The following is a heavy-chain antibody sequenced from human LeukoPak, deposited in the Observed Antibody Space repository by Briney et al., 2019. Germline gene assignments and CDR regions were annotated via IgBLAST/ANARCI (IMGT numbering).Heavy chain of an antibody. CDR2: IIPIFGTA. CDR3: ARDGPLGYCSGGSCYSGY. V-gene: IGHV1-69*05. Sequence: SVKVSCKASGGTFSSYAISWVRQAPGQGLEWMGRIIPIFGTANYAQKFQDRVTITTGESTSTAYMELSSLRSEDTAVYYCARDGPLGYCSGGSCYSGYWGQGTLVTVSS. J-gene: IGHJ4*02. CDR1: GGTFSSYA. D-gene: IGHD2-15*01.